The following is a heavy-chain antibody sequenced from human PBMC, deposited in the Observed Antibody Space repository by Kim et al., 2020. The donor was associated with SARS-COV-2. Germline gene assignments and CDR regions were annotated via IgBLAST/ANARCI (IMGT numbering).Heavy chain of an antibody. D-gene: IGHD1-26*01. Sequence: SVKVSCKASGGTFSSYAISWVRQAPGQGLEWMGGIIPIFGTANYAQKFQGRVTITADESTSTAYMELSSLRSEDTAVYYCARAPSLVGATQTFDYWGQGTLVTVSS. CDR3: ARAPSLVGATQTFDY. CDR2: IIPIFGTA. V-gene: IGHV1-69*13. CDR1: GGTFSSYA. J-gene: IGHJ4*02.